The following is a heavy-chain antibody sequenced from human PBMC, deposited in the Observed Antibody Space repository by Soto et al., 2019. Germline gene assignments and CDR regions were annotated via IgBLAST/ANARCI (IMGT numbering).Heavy chain of an antibody. CDR2: IHSDGSST. Sequence: EVQLVESGGGLVQPGESLRLSCAASGFTFSYYWMHWVRQAPGKGLVWVSRIHSDGSSTTYADSVKGRFTISRDNARNTVYLQMNSPRVEDMAVYYCARGDRGAFDIWGQGTVVTVSS. J-gene: IGHJ3*02. CDR1: GFTFSYYW. CDR3: ARGDRGAFDI. V-gene: IGHV3-74*01. D-gene: IGHD1-26*01.